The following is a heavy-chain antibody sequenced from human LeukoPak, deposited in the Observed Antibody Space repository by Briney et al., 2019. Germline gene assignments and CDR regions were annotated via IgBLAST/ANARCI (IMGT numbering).Heavy chain of an antibody. V-gene: IGHV1-2*02. CDR3: ARPRGYSGYDRDGAFDI. J-gene: IGHJ3*02. Sequence: ASVKVSCKASGFTFTAYFIHWVRQAPGLGIEWMGWTNPNSGGTNSVQKFQGRVTMTRDTSISTVYMEVSSLRSDDTAVYYCARPRGYSGYDRDGAFDIWGQGTMVTVSS. CDR2: TNPNSGGT. D-gene: IGHD5-12*01. CDR1: GFTFTAYF.